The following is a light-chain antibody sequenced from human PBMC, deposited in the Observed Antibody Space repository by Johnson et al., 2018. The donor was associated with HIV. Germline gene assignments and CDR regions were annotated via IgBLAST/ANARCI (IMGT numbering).Light chain of an antibody. CDR2: DNN. J-gene: IGLJ1*01. CDR3: GTCDTSLSAYV. CDR1: SSNIGNNY. Sequence: QAVLTQPPSVAAAPGQKVTISCSGSSSNIGNNYVSWYQQLPGTAPKLLIYDNNKRPSGFPDHFSDSKSCTSATLGTTGLQTGDEADYYFGTCDTSLSAYVFGTGTRVTVL. V-gene: IGLV1-51*01.